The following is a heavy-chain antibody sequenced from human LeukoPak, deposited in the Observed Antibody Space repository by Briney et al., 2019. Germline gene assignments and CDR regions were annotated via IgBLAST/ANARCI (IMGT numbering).Heavy chain of an antibody. D-gene: IGHD2-15*01. J-gene: IGHJ4*02. CDR1: GDSVSSKSAA. CDR3: ARDQGWYYLDD. CDR2: TYYRSKWYN. V-gene: IGHV6-1*01. Sequence: SQTLSLTCAISGDSVSSKSAAWHWIRQSPSRGLEWLGRTYYRSKWYNHYAISVKSQITINPYTSKNQFSLQVNSVTPEDTAVYYCARDQGWYYLDDWGQGTLVTVSS.